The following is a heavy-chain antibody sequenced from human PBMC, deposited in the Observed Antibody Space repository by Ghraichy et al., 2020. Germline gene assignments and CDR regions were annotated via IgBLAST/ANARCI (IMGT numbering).Heavy chain of an antibody. CDR3: ARDYDFWSGPDY. Sequence: SETLSLTCAVYGGSLSGYYWNWVRQPPGKGLEWIGEINHSGSSNYNPALKSRVTISLDTSKNQFSLKLSSVTTADTAVYYCARDYDFWSGPDYWGQGTLVTVSS. CDR2: INHSGSS. D-gene: IGHD3-3*01. J-gene: IGHJ4*02. CDR1: GGSLSGYY. V-gene: IGHV4-34*01.